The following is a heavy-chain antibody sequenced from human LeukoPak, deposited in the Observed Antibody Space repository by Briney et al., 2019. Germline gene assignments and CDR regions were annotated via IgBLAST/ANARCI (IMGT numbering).Heavy chain of an antibody. D-gene: IGHD1-26*01. V-gene: IGHV4-39*01. CDR1: GASISGGTYY. Sequence: SETLSLTCSVSGASISGGTYYWGWLRQPPGKGLEWIGSIYYTGSTYDNPSLKSRVTISVDTSKNQFSLKLSSVTAADTAVYYCARRGGSGRAFDYWGQGTLVTVSS. CDR3: ARRGGSGRAFDY. J-gene: IGHJ4*02. CDR2: IYYTGST.